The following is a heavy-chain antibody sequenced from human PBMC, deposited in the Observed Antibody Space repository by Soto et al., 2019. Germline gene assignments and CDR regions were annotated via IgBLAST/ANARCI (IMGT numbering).Heavy chain of an antibody. CDR3: ARRDGPPFDY. D-gene: IGHD4-17*01. CDR1: GGSISSSSYY. V-gene: IGHV4-39*01. CDR2: IYYSGST. J-gene: IGHJ4*02. Sequence: SETLSLTCTVSGGSISSSSYYWGWIRQPPGKGLEWIGSIYYSGSTYYNPSLKSRVTISVDTSKNQFSLKLSSVTAGDTAVYYCARRDGPPFDYWGQGTLVTVSS.